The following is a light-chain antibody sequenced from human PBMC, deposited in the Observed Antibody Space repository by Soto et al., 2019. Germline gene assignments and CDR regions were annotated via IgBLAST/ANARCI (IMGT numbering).Light chain of an antibody. Sequence: IVLTQSPGTLSLPTGERASVSCSHSPPVRKNYLAWYQQKPGQAPRLLIYGASNRATGIPDRFSGSGSGTDFTLTISRLEPEDFAVYYCQQYGSSGTFGQGTKVDI. CDR1: PPVRKNY. CDR2: GAS. J-gene: IGKJ1*01. V-gene: IGKV3-20*01. CDR3: QQYGSSGT.